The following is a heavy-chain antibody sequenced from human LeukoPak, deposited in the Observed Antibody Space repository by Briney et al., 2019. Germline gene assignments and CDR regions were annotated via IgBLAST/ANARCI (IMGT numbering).Heavy chain of an antibody. J-gene: IGHJ4*02. CDR2: ISYDGSVK. CDR1: GFTFSSYA. Sequence: GGSLRLSCAASGFTFSSYAMHWVRQAPGKGLEWVAVISYDGSVKYYADSVKGRFTISRDNAKNSLFLQMNSLRAEDTAVYYCARSEARFMLSWGQGTLVTVSS. CDR3: ARSEARFMLS. D-gene: IGHD3-16*02. V-gene: IGHV3-30*04.